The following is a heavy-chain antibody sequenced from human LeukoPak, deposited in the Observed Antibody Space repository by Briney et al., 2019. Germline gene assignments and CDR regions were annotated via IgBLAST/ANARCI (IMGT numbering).Heavy chain of an antibody. D-gene: IGHD5-18*01. CDR2: ISYDGSNK. V-gene: IGHV3-30*18. CDR1: GFTFSSYG. Sequence: GGSLRLSCSASGFTFSSYGMHWVRQAPGKGLEWVAVISYDGSNKYYADSVKGRFTIPTDNSKNTLYLQMNSLRAEDTAVYYCAKRLSRYSYGFLPDYWGQGTLVTVSS. CDR3: AKRLSRYSYGFLPDY. J-gene: IGHJ4*02.